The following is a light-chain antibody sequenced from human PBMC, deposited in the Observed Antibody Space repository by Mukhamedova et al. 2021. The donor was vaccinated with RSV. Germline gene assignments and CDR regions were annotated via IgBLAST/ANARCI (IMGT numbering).Light chain of an antibody. V-gene: IGKV4-1*01. CDR3: QQYYSTPPT. J-gene: IGKJ1*01. CDR2: WAS. Sequence: NCKSSQTLLYSSNNKNSLVWYQQKPGQPPKVLIYWASTRESGVHDRFSGSAFGAEFTRTISSLQAEDVAVYYCQQYYSTPPTFGQG. CDR1: QTLLYSSNNKNS.